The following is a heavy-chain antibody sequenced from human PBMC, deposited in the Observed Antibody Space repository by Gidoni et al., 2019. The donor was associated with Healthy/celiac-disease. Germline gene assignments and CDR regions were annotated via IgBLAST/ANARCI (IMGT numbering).Heavy chain of an antibody. CDR3: EKSVPAAILWGRENNWYFDL. CDR2: IYYSGSN. V-gene: IGHV4-39*01. D-gene: IGHD2-2*01. Sequence: HLQLQESCPGLVKPSETLSLPCTVSGCSISSSSYYWGWIRQTPGKGLEWIGRIYYSGSNNYNPSRKSRVTISVDTSKNQFSLKLSYVTAADTDVYYCEKSVPAAILWGRENNWYFDLWGRGTLVTVSS. CDR1: GCSISSSSYY. J-gene: IGHJ2*01.